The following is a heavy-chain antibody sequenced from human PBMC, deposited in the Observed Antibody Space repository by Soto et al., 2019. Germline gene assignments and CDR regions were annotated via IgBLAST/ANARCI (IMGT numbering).Heavy chain of an antibody. CDR3: ARDRGSAIDF. D-gene: IGHD3-16*01. CDR2: LHDSGST. CDR1: GGSVSSGNFY. Sequence: PSETLSLTGTVSGGSVSSGNFYWTWIRQPPGKGLEWIGYLHDSGSTNYNPSLKSRVTISVDTSKNPFSLKLSSVTAADTAVYYCARDRGSAIDFWGQGTLVTVSS. V-gene: IGHV4-61*03. J-gene: IGHJ4*02.